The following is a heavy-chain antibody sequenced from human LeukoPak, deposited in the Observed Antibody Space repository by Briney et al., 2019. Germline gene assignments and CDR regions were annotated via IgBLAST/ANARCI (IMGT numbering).Heavy chain of an antibody. J-gene: IGHJ4*02. Sequence: GGSLRLSCAASGFTFSSYAMSWVRQAPGKGLEWVSAISGSGGSAYYADSVKGRLTISRDNSKNTLYLQMNSLRAEDTAVYYCAKEYGSGSYTPPDYWGQGTLVTVSS. CDR3: AKEYGSGSYTPPDY. CDR2: ISGSGGSA. D-gene: IGHD3-10*01. V-gene: IGHV3-23*01. CDR1: GFTFSSYA.